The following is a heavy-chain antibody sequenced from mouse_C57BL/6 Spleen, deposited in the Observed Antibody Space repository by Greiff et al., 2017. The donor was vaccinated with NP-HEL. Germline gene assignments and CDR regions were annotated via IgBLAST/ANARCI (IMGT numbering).Heavy chain of an antibody. J-gene: IGHJ4*01. D-gene: IGHD1-1*01. CDR3: AKAQIYYYGSSPHYYAMDY. CDR1: GYAFSSYW. Sequence: VQLQQSGAELVKPGASVKISCKASGYAFSSYWMNWVKQRPGKGLEWIGQIYPGDGDTNYNGKFKGKATLTADKSSSTAYMQLSSLTSEDSAVYFCAKAQIYYYGSSPHYYAMDYWGQGTSVTVSS. CDR2: IYPGDGDT. V-gene: IGHV1-80*01.